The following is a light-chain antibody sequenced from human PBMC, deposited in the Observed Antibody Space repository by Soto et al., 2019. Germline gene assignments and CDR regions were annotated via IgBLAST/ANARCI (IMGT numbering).Light chain of an antibody. CDR2: EVS. CDR1: SSDVGSYNL. Sequence: QSALTQPASVSGSPGQSITISCTGTSSDVGSYNLVSWYQQHPGKAPKLMIYEVSKRPSGVSNRFSGSKSGNTASLTISGLQAEDEADYYCCSYAGSSTGVFGGGTKRTVL. CDR3: CSYAGSSTGV. V-gene: IGLV2-23*02. J-gene: IGLJ3*02.